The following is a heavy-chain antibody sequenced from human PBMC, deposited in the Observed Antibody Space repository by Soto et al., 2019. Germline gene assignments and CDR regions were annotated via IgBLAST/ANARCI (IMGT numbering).Heavy chain of an antibody. D-gene: IGHD3-10*01. CDR2: ISNSGRT. J-gene: IGHJ4*02. CDR3: ARADYATGSYYPDY. V-gene: IGHV4-31*01. Sequence: QVQLQESGPGLVKPSQTLSLTCTVSGGSVRRGNYYWSWIRQFPGTGLEWIGYISNSGRTHYNPSLMSLITILVDTSKNQFFLELRSVTAADTALYYCARADYATGSYYPDYWGQGTLVTVSS. CDR1: GGSVRRGNYY.